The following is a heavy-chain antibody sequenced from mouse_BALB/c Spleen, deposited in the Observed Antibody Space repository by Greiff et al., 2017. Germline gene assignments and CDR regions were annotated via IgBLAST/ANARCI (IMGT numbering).Heavy chain of an antibody. J-gene: IGHJ1*01. D-gene: IGHD2-14*01. Sequence: DVQLQESGGGLVQPGGSMKLSCVASGFTFSNYWMNWVRQSPEKGLEWVAEIRLKSNNYATHYAESVKGRFTISRDDSKSSVYLQMNNLRAEDTGIYYCTSSPVRRKYFDVWGAGTTVTVSS. CDR1: GFTFSNYW. CDR3: TSSPVRRKYFDV. CDR2: IRLKSNNYAT. V-gene: IGHV6-6*02.